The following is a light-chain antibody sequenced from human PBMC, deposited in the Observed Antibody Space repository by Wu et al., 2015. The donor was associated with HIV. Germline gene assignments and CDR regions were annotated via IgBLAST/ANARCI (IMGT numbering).Light chain of an antibody. CDR3: QQTYFFPRT. J-gene: IGKJ1*01. CDR1: QSISSY. CDR2: AAS. V-gene: IGKV1-39*01. Sequence: DIQMTQSPSSLSASVGDRVTITCRASQSISSYLNWYQQKPGKAPKLLIYAASSLQSGVSSRFSGSGSGTDFTLTISSLQPEDFATYYCQQTYFFPRTFGQGTKVEIK.